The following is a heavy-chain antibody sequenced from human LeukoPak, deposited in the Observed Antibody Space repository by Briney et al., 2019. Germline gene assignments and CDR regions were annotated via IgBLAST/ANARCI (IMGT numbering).Heavy chain of an antibody. J-gene: IGHJ4*02. D-gene: IGHD3-22*01. CDR3: AKDPNYYDSSGLTYYFDY. CDR2: IYSGGRT. CDR1: GFTVSSNY. Sequence: GGSLRLSCAASGFTVSSNYMSWVRQAPGKGLEWVSVIYSGGRTEYADSVKGRFTISRDNSKNTLYLQMNSLRAEDTAVYYCAKDPNYYDSSGLTYYFDYWGQGTLVTVSS. V-gene: IGHV3-66*01.